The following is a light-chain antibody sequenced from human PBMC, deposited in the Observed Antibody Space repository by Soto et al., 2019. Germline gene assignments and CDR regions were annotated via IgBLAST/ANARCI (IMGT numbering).Light chain of an antibody. Sequence: DIQMTQSPSSLSASVGDRFTITCRASQNIGVYLNWHQKKPGKAPKLLIHAASSLHSGVPSRFSGSGSGRDFVLTISSLQPEDSATYYCQQSYGTPWTFGQGTKVDIK. CDR1: QNIGVY. CDR2: AAS. CDR3: QQSYGTPWT. V-gene: IGKV1-39*01. J-gene: IGKJ1*01.